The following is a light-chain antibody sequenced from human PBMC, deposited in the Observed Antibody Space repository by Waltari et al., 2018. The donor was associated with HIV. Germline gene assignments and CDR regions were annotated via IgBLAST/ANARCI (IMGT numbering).Light chain of an antibody. CDR1: NSNIGSNF. Sequence: QSGLTQPPSASGTPGQRLSISCAGNNSNIGSNFVFWYRQIPGAAPTLLVYISNQRSSGVGDRFSGSRSGASASLVISGRRVEDEADYYCASWDDGLRGHVFGSGTTVSV. V-gene: IGLV1-47*01. CDR2: ISN. J-gene: IGLJ1*01. CDR3: ASWDDGLRGHV.